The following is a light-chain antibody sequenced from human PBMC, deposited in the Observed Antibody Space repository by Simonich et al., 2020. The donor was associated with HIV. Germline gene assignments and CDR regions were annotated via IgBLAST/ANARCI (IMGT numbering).Light chain of an antibody. Sequence: DIQMTQSPSSLSASVGDRVTITCRASQSIISYLNWYQQKPGKAPKLLIYAASSLQSGVPSRFSGSGSGTDFTLTISSLQPEDFATYYCQQYYSTPTFGPGTKVDIK. V-gene: IGKV1-39*01. CDR3: QQYYSTPT. J-gene: IGKJ3*01. CDR1: QSIISY. CDR2: AAS.